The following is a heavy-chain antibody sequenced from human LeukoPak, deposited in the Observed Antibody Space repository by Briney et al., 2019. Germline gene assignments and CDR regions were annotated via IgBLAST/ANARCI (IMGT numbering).Heavy chain of an antibody. V-gene: IGHV4-59*12. CDR2: IYYSGST. D-gene: IGHD2-2*01. CDR3: ARSRIVVVPAAIKRADAFDI. Sequence: SETLSLTCTVSGGSISSYYWSWIRQPPGKGLEWIGYIYYSGSTNYNPSLKSRVTISVDTSKNQFSLKLSSVTAADTAVYYCARSRIVVVPAAIKRADAFDIWGQGTMVTVSS. CDR1: GGSISSYY. J-gene: IGHJ3*02.